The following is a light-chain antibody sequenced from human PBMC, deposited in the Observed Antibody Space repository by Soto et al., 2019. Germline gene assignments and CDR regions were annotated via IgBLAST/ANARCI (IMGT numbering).Light chain of an antibody. Sequence: QAVVTQPPSASGSPGHSVTISCTGTSSDVGGYDYVSWYQQHPGKAPKLMIYEVTKRPSGVPDRFSGSKSGNTASLTVSGLQAEDEADYYCSSYAGSNNWVFGGGTKLTVL. V-gene: IGLV2-8*01. J-gene: IGLJ3*02. CDR3: SSYAGSNNWV. CDR1: SSDVGGYDY. CDR2: EVT.